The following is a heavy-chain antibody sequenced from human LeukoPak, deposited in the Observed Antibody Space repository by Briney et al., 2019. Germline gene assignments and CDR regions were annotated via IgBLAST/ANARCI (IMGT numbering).Heavy chain of an antibody. J-gene: IGHJ5*02. CDR1: GGSISSYY. CDR2: IYTSGST. Sequence: SETLSLTCTVSGGSISSYYWSWTRQPAGKGLEWIGRIYTSGSTNYNPSLKSRVTISVDKSKNQFSLKLSSVTAADTAVYYCARVSDIAAAGTFWFDPWGQGTLVTVSS. CDR3: ARVSDIAAAGTFWFDP. V-gene: IGHV4-4*07. D-gene: IGHD6-13*01.